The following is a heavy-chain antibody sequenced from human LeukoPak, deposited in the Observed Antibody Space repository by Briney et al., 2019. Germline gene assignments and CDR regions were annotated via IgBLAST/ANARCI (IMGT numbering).Heavy chain of an antibody. J-gene: IGHJ4*02. CDR1: GFTFSTYW. Sequence: PGGSLRLSCAASGFTFSTYWMSWIRQAPGRGLEWAAKINEDGSERYYVDSVKGRFTISRDNAKNSLYLQMNSLRAEDTAVYYCARVVVRRVYDYWGQGTLVTVSS. CDR2: INEDGSER. CDR3: ARVVVRRVYDY. V-gene: IGHV3-7*01. D-gene: IGHD2-15*01.